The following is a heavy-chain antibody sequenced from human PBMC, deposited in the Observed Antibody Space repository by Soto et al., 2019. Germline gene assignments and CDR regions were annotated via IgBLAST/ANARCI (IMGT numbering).Heavy chain of an antibody. D-gene: IGHD1-7*01. CDR2: INHSGSS. Sequence: PSETLSLTCAVHGGSFSGSDWTWIRLPPGKGLEWIGEINHSGSSNYNPPLQSRVTISLHTSKNHFSLNLSSVTAADTAVYYCAREALRDSATGTTPGHYWGQGALVTVSS. CDR1: GGSFSGSD. J-gene: IGHJ4*02. V-gene: IGHV4-34*01. CDR3: AREALRDSATGTTPGHY.